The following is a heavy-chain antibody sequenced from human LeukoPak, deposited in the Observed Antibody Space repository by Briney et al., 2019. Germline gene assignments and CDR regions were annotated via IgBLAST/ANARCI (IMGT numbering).Heavy chain of an antibody. D-gene: IGHD4-11*01. Sequence: AASVKVSCKVSGYTLTELSMHWVRQAPGKGLEWRGGFDPEDGETIYAQKFEGRVTITEDTFTDTAYMELSSLRSEDTAVYYCPTRGLPYFQHWGQGTMVTVSS. CDR3: PTRGLPYFQH. J-gene: IGHJ1*01. CDR2: FDPEDGET. CDR1: GYTLTELS. V-gene: IGHV1-24*01.